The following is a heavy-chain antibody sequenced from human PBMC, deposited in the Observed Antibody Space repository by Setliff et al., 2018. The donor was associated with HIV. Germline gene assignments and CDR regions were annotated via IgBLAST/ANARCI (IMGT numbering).Heavy chain of an antibody. Sequence: PGGSLRLSCAASGFSFSGHWMHWGRQVPGKGLVWVSHIDNGGSETSYADFGKGRFTISRDNAKNTLYLQMKSLRAEDTAVYYCAKGGSSSWYMFDYWGQGTLVTVAS. CDR3: AKGGSSSWYMFDY. CDR2: IDNGGSET. V-gene: IGHV3-74*01. CDR1: GFSFSGHW. J-gene: IGHJ4*02. D-gene: IGHD6-13*01.